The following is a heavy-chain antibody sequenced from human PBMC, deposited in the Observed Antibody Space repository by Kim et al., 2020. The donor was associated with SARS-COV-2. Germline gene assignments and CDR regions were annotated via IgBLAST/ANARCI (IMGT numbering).Heavy chain of an antibody. Sequence: GGSLRLSCAASGFTFSSYAMHWVRQAPGKGLEWVAVISYDGSNKYYADSVKGRFTISRDNSKNTLYLQMNSLRAEDTAVYYCARAQAGIAAAGPDYWGQGTLVTVSS. CDR3: ARAQAGIAAAGPDY. J-gene: IGHJ4*02. D-gene: IGHD6-13*01. V-gene: IGHV3-30-3*01. CDR2: ISYDGSNK. CDR1: GFTFSSYA.